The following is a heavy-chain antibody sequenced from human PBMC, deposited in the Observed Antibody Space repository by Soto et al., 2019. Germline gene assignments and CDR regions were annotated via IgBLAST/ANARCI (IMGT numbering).Heavy chain of an antibody. CDR2: VSHDGRNT. CDR1: GFTFSDYA. CDR3: AGGGRQWLVTSDFNY. Sequence: VQLVESGGGVVQPGRSLRLSCAASGFTFSDYAMHWVRQAPGKGLEWVAVVSHDGRNTHYADSVKGRFTISRDSSKNTVSLEMTSLRAEDTAGYYCAGGGRQWLVTSDFNYWGQGALVTVSS. V-gene: IGHV3-30*03. D-gene: IGHD6-19*01. J-gene: IGHJ4*02.